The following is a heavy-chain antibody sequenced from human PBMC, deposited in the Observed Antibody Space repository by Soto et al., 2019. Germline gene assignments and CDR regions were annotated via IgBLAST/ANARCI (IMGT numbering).Heavy chain of an antibody. J-gene: IGHJ5*02. V-gene: IGHV1-3*01. CDR1: GYTFTRYT. D-gene: IGHD2-15*01. CDR3: ARGIATGQLDP. CDR2: INPDNGNT. Sequence: GASVKVSCKASGYTFTRYTMNWVRQAPGQRLEWMGWINPDNGNTKSSQKFQDRVIITRDTSASTAYMDLSSLRSEATAVYYCARGIATGQLDPWGQGTLVTVSS.